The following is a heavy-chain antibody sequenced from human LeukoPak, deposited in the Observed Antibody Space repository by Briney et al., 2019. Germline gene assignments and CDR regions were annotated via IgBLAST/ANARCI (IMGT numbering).Heavy chain of an antibody. J-gene: IGHJ6*03. CDR2: IYHSGST. D-gene: IGHD3-3*01. CDR1: GYSISSGYY. CDR3: ASPRRYYDFWSGPVGYYMDV. Sequence: PSETLSLTXAVSGYSISSGYYWGWIRQPPGKGLEWIGSIYHSGSTDYNPSLKSRVTISVDTSKNQFSLKLSSVTAADTAVYYCASPRRYYDFWSGPVGYYMDVWGKGTTVTVSS. V-gene: IGHV4-38-2*01.